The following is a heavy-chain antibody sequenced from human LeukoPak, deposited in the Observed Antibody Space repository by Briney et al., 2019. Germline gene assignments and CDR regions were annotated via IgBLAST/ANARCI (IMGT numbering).Heavy chain of an antibody. Sequence: GGSLRLSCAASGFTFSSYEMNWVRQAPGKGLEWVSYISSSGSTIYYADSVKGRFTISRDNAKNSLYLQMNSLRAEDTAVYYRARGWFGESYYYGMDVWGKGTTVTVSS. V-gene: IGHV3-48*03. CDR2: ISSSGSTI. J-gene: IGHJ6*04. CDR1: GFTFSSYE. D-gene: IGHD3-10*01. CDR3: ARGWFGESYYYGMDV.